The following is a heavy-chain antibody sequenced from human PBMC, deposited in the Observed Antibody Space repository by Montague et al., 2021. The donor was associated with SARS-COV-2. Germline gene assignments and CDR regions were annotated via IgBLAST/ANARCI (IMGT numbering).Heavy chain of an antibody. V-gene: IGHV4-31*03. CDR3: ARARTSLIVVVNEFEY. CDR1: GGSISSGSYY. J-gene: IGHJ4*02. D-gene: IGHD2-15*01. CDR2: IYYSGSS. Sequence: TLSLTCTVSGGSISSGSYYWSWIRQHPGKGLEWIGYIYYSGSSYYNPSLKSRVTISVDTSKNQFSLRLSSVTAADTAVYYCARARTSLIVVVNEFEYWGQGTLVTVSS.